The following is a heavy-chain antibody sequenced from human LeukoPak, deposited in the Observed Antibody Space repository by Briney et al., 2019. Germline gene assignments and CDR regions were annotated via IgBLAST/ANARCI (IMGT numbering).Heavy chain of an antibody. Sequence: GGSLRLSCAASGFTFSSYAMHWVRQAPGKGLGWVAVISYDGSNKYYADSVKGRFTISRDNSKNTLYLQMNSLRAEDTAMYSCATLLLGVGGDYWGQGTLVTVSS. D-gene: IGHD2-15*01. J-gene: IGHJ4*02. CDR3: ATLLLGVGGDY. CDR2: ISYDGSNK. V-gene: IGHV3-30-3*01. CDR1: GFTFSSYA.